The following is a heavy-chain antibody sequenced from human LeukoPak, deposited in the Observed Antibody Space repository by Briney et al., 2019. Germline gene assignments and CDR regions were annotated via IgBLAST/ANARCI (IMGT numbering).Heavy chain of an antibody. D-gene: IGHD6-13*01. J-gene: IGHJ4*02. CDR2: ISYDGSNK. CDR1: GFTFSSYA. V-gene: IGHV3-30-3*01. Sequence: GGSLRLSCAASGFTFSSYAMHWVRQAPGKGLEWVAVISYDGSNKYYADSVKGRFTISRDNAKNSLYLQMNSLRAEDTAVYYCARWPIAAAGTFDYWGQGTLVTVSS. CDR3: ARWPIAAAGTFDY.